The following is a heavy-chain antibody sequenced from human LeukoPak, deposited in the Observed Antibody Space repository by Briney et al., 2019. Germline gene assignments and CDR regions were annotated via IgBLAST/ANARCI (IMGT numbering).Heavy chain of an antibody. CDR3: ARGRESYSDY. J-gene: IGHJ4*02. D-gene: IGHD1-26*01. Sequence: PSETLSLTCTVSGGSISSYYWSWIRQPPGKGLEWIGYIYHSGSTNYNPSLKSRVTISVDTSKNQFSLKLSSVTAADTAVYYCARGRESYSDYWGQGTLVTVSS. CDR2: IYHSGST. V-gene: IGHV4-59*01. CDR1: GGSISSYY.